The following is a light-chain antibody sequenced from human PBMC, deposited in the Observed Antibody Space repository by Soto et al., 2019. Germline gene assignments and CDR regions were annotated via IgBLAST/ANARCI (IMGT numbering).Light chain of an antibody. V-gene: IGLV2-23*01. J-gene: IGLJ2*01. CDR2: EDI. CDR1: NSDVGKYNL. Sequence: QSALTQPASVSGSPGQSITISCTGTNSDVGKYNLVSWYQQYPGKAPKLMIYEDIKRPSGLSHRFSASKSGNTASLTISALQVEDEAHYYCCSYAGFSTVVFGGGTKVTVL. CDR3: CSYAGFSTVV.